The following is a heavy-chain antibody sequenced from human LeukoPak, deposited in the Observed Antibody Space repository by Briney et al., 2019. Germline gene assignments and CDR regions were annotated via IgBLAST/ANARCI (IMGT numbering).Heavy chain of an antibody. Sequence: GGSLRLSCTASGFTFGDYAMSWVRQAPGKGLEWVGFIRSKAYGGTTEYAASVKGRFTISRDDSKRIAYLQMNSLKTEDTAVYYCTRASYYDFWSGAHTDYWGQGTLVTVSS. CDR1: GFTFGDYA. V-gene: IGHV3-49*04. CDR2: IRSKAYGGTT. J-gene: IGHJ4*02. D-gene: IGHD3-3*01. CDR3: TRASYYDFWSGAHTDY.